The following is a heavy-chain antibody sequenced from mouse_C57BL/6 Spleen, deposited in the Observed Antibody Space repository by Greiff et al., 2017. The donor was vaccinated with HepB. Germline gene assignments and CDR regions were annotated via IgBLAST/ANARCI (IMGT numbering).Heavy chain of an antibody. CDR1: GFTFSSYA. V-gene: IGHV5-4*01. CDR2: ISDGGSYT. D-gene: IGHD4-1*01. Sequence: EVQGVESGGGLVKPGGSLKLSCAASGFTFSSYAMSWVRQTPEKRLEWVATISDGGSYTYYPDNVKGRFTISRDNAKNNLYLQMSHLKSEDTAMYYCARAKLGSAMDYWGQGTSVTVSS. CDR3: ARAKLGSAMDY. J-gene: IGHJ4*01.